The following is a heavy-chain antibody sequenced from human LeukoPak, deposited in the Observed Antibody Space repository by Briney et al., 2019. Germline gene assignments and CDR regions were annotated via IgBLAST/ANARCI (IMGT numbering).Heavy chain of an antibody. CDR1: GYTFTSYG. J-gene: IGHJ2*01. V-gene: IGHV1-18*04. CDR2: ISAYNGNT. CDR3: ARGRYSYGYYSLLWYFDL. Sequence: GASVKVSCKASGYTFTSYGISWVRQAPGQGLEWMGWISAYNGNTNYAQKLQGRVTMTTDTSTSTAYMELRSLRSDDTAVYYCARGRYSYGYYSLLWYFDLWGRGTLVTVSS. D-gene: IGHD5-18*01.